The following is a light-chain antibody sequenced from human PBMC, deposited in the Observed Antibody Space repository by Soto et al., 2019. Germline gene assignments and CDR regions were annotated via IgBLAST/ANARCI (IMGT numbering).Light chain of an antibody. CDR3: SSYTSSSTPYV. V-gene: IGLV2-14*01. Sequence: QSALTQRASVSGSPGQSITISCTGTSSDVGGYNYVSWYQQHPVKAPKLMIYDVTNRPSGVSDRFSGSKSGNTASLTISGLQAEDEADYYCSSYTSSSTPYVFGTGTKVTVL. CDR2: DVT. CDR1: SSDVGGYNY. J-gene: IGLJ1*01.